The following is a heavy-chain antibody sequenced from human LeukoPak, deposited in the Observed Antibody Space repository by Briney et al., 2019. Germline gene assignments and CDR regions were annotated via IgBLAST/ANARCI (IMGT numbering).Heavy chain of an antibody. V-gene: IGHV4-34*12. CDR3: ARGPGAVHP. Sequence: PSETLSLTCAVHGYSLTNHYWIWIRQPPGKGLEWLGEILHTGSTNYNPSFKSRVTISVDTSKNQFFLNLTSVTAADTAVYYCARGPGAVHPWGQGILVTVSS. CDR2: ILHTGST. D-gene: IGHD6-13*01. J-gene: IGHJ5*02. CDR1: GYSLTNHY.